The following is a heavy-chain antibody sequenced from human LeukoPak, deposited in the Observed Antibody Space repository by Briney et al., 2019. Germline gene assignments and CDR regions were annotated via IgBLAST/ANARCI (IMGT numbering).Heavy chain of an antibody. CDR1: GGSISSGSYY. V-gene: IGHV4-61*02. Sequence: PPETLSLTCTVSGGSISSGSYYWSWIRQPAGKGLEWIGRIYTSGSTNYNPSLKSRVTISVDTSKNQFSLKLSSVTAADTAVYYCARTVVVTARTFDYWGQGTLVTVSS. CDR3: ARTVVVTARTFDY. CDR2: IYTSGST. J-gene: IGHJ4*02. D-gene: IGHD2-15*01.